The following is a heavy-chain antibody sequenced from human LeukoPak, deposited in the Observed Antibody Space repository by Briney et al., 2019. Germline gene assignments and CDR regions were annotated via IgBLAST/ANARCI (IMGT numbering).Heavy chain of an antibody. V-gene: IGHV4-34*01. CDR3: ARGGHYYGSGSYYKWDY. CDR1: GGSFSGFY. J-gene: IGHJ4*02. D-gene: IGHD3-10*01. CDR2: INHSGST. Sequence: SETLSLTCAVYGGSFSGFYWSWIRQPPGKGLEWIGEINHSGSTNYNPSLKSRVTISVDTSKNQFSLKLSSVTAADTAVYYCARGGHYYGSGSYYKWDYWGQGTLVTVSS.